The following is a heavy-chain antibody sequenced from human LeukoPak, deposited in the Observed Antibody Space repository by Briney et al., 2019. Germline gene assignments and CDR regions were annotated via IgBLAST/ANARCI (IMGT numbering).Heavy chain of an antibody. D-gene: IGHD2-21*01. V-gene: IGHV4-59*08. CDR1: GDHITNYY. CDR2: MYYTGDT. Sequence: SETLSFTCAVSGDHITNYYWSWIRQPPGKGLEYIGYMYYTGDTSYNPSLRSRVTISLDTSKNQCSLTLSSVTAADTAVYYCARTARIPDCWGQGVLVTVSA. CDR3: ARTARIPDC. J-gene: IGHJ4*02.